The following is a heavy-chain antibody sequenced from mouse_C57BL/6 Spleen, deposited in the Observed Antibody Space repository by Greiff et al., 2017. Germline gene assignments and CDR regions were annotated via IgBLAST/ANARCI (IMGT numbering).Heavy chain of an antibody. CDR2: IYPSDSET. D-gene: IGHD2-1*01. CDR1: GYTFTSYW. J-gene: IGHJ4*01. CDR3: ASSDGKDPFYYAMDY. V-gene: IGHV1-61*01. Sequence: QVQLQQPGAELVRPGSSVKLSCKASGYTFTSYWMDWVKQRPGQGLEWIGNIYPSDSETHYNQKFKDKATLTVDKSSSTAYMQLSSLTSEDSAVYYCASSDGKDPFYYAMDYWGQGTSVTVSS.